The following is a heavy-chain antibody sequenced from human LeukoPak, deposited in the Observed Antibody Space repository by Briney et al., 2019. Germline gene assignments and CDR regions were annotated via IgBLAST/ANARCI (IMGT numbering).Heavy chain of an antibody. V-gene: IGHV4-59*12. CDR1: GGSISSYY. Sequence: PSETLPLTCTVSGGSISSYYWSWIRQPPGKGLEWIGYIYYSGSTNYNPSLKSRVTISVDTSKNQFSLKLSSVTAADTAVYYCAREGYGDTDDAFDIWGQGTMVTVSS. CDR2: IYYSGST. D-gene: IGHD4-17*01. J-gene: IGHJ3*02. CDR3: AREGYGDTDDAFDI.